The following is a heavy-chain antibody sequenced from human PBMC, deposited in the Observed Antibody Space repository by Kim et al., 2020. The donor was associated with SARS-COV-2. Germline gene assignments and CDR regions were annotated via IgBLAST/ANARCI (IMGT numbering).Heavy chain of an antibody. CDR3: ARAGIAAAGSFDY. D-gene: IGHD6-13*01. J-gene: IGHJ4*02. V-gene: IGHV3-21*01. Sequence: YADSVKGRFIISRDNAKNSLYLQMNSLRSEDTAVYYCARAGIAAAGSFDYWGQGTLVTVSS.